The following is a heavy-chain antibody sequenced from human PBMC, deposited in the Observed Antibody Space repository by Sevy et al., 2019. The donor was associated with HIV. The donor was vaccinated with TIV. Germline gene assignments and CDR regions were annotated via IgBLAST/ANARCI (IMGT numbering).Heavy chain of an antibody. D-gene: IGHD1-26*01. V-gene: IGHV3-30*02. CDR3: AKDRSSGSYYYFDY. CDR2: IRYDGSNK. Sequence: GGSLRLSCAASGFTFSSYGMHWVRQAPGKGLEWVAFIRYDGSNKYYADSVKGRFTISRDNSKNTLYLQMNSLRAEDTAVDYCAKDRSSGSYYYFDYWGQGTLVTVSS. J-gene: IGHJ4*02. CDR1: GFTFSSYG.